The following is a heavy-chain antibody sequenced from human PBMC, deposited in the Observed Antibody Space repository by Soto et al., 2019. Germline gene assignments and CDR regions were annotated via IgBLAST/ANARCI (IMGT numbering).Heavy chain of an antibody. D-gene: IGHD4-17*01. Sequence: GGSLRLSCSASEFTFSSYAMSWVRQAPGKGLEWVSTITGSGGNTFYADSVKGRFTISRDNSKNTLYLQMNSLRAEDTALYFCAKYIRCIDLWGRGTLVTVSS. CDR3: AKYIRCIDL. CDR2: ITGSGGNT. V-gene: IGHV3-23*01. J-gene: IGHJ2*01. CDR1: EFTFSSYA.